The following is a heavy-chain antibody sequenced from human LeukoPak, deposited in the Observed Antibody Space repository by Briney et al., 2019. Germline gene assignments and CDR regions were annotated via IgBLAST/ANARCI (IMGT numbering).Heavy chain of an antibody. V-gene: IGHV4-59*08. CDR1: GGSISSYY. D-gene: IGHD6-19*01. CDR3: ARQRVGSSGSFDY. CDR2: IYYSGST. Sequence: KPSETLSLTCTVSGGSISSYYWSWIRQPPGKGLEWIGYIYYSGSTNYNPSLKSRVTISVDTSKNQFSLKLSSVTAADTAVYYCARQRVGSSGSFDYWGQGTLVTVSS. J-gene: IGHJ4*02.